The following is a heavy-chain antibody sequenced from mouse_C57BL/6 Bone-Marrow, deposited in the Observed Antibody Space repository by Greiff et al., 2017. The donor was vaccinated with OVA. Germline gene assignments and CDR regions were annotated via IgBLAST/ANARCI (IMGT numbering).Heavy chain of an antibody. CDR2: FYPGSGSI. Sequence: VQLQQSGAELVKPGASVKLSCKASGYTFTEYTIHWVKQRSGQGLEWIGWFYPGSGSIKYNEKFKDKATLTADKSSSTVYMELSRLTSEDSAVYFCARHALYDGYYEDYAMDYWGQGTSVTISS. V-gene: IGHV1-62-2*01. CDR1: GYTFTEYT. J-gene: IGHJ4*01. D-gene: IGHD2-3*01. CDR3: ARHALYDGYYEDYAMDY.